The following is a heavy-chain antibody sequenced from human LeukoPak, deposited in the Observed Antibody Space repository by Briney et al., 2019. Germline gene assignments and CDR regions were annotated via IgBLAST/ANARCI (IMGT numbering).Heavy chain of an antibody. CDR2: INPTSGGT. D-gene: IGHD4-17*01. CDR3: ARGVGTYGDYDRTWY. J-gene: IGHJ4*02. CDR1: GYTFTGYY. Sequence: ASVKVSCKASGYTFTGYYLHWVRQAHGQGLERMGWINPTSGGTTYDKQSHGRLIMTRDTSISRAYMELSRLRSDDTAVCYCARGVGTYGDYDRTWYWGQGTLVTVSS. V-gene: IGHV1-2*02.